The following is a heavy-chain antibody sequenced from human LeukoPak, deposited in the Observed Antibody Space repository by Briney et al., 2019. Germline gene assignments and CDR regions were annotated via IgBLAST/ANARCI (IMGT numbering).Heavy chain of an antibody. CDR2: IYPGDSDT. Sequence: GESLKISCKGSGYSFTSYWIGWVRQMPGKGLEWMGIIYPGDSDTRYSPSFQGQVTISADKSISTAYLQWSSLKASDTAMYYCARVGYSYGYYYYYYMDVWGKGTTVTISS. CDR1: GYSFTSYW. V-gene: IGHV5-51*01. J-gene: IGHJ6*03. CDR3: ARVGYSYGYYYYYYMDV. D-gene: IGHD5-18*01.